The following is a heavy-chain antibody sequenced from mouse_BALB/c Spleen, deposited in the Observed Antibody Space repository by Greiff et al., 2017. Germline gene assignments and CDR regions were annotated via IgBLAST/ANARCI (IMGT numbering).Heavy chain of an antibody. CDR2: INPSTGYT. J-gene: IGHJ2*01. CDR1: GYTFTSYW. Sequence: VQLQESGAELAKPGASVKMSCKASGYTFTSYWMHWVKQRPGQGLEWIGYINPSTGYTEYNQKFKDKATLTADKSSSTAYMQLSSLTSEDSAVYYCASGGNEDFDYWGQGTTLTVSS. D-gene: IGHD1-1*02. CDR3: ASGGNEDFDY. V-gene: IGHV1-7*01.